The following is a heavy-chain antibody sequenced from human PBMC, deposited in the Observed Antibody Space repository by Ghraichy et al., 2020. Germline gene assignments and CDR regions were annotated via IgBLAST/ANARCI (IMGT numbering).Heavy chain of an antibody. CDR2: IDVSGNT. Sequence: SETLSLTCTVSGASITTYYWSWIRQSPGKGLEWIGYIDVSGNTNYNPSLKSRVTIFSDTSKNQFSLKLTSVTAADTAVYYCAKGTGLRHCTSTSCQDAFDIWGHGTMVTVSS. D-gene: IGHD2-2*01. J-gene: IGHJ3*02. CDR1: GASITTYY. CDR3: AKGTGLRHCTSTSCQDAFDI. V-gene: IGHV4-59*12.